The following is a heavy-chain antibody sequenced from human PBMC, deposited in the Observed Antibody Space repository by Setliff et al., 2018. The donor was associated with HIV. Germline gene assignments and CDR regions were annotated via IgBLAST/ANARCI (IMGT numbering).Heavy chain of an antibody. J-gene: IGHJ5*02. CDR2: IYYSGST. D-gene: IGHD6-19*01. CDR1: GASIGSSTYY. Sequence: SETLSLTCTVSGASIGSSTYYWGCIRQPPGKGLEWIGSIYYSGSTYYNPSLKSRVTISRDTSKNHFSLKLSSVTAADTAIYYCARQPGYSSGWYFTASGFDPWGQGTLVTVSS. CDR3: ARQPGYSSGWYFTASGFDP. V-gene: IGHV4-39*01.